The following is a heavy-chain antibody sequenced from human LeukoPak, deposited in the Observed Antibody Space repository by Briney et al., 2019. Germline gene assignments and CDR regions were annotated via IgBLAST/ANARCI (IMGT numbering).Heavy chain of an antibody. CDR1: GDSVSRSDSY. V-gene: IGHV4-39*01. CDR3: ARRRYYDGSGYLE. Sequence: SETLSLTCSVSGDSVSRSDSYWGWIRQPPGKGLEWIGTIYYSGRTYYSPSLKSRVTMSVDPSNNQFSLNLRSVTAADTAVYYCARRRYYDGSGYLEWGQGTLLSVSS. D-gene: IGHD3-22*01. CDR2: IYYSGRT. J-gene: IGHJ1*01.